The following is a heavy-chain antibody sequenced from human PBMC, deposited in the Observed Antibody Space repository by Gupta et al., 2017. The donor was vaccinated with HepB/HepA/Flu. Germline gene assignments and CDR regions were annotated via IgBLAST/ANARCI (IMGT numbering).Heavy chain of an antibody. CDR1: GYTFIDYY. D-gene: IGHD1-26*01. CDR3: ASWVGALGD. V-gene: IGHV1-2*02. Sequence: QVQLVQSGAEVKKPGASVKVSCKASGYTFIDYYLHWVRQAPGQGFEWMAWINHKSGDTRNAQNFKGRVTITRETSIRTALMEVRRRRYDDTAVDDGASWVGALGDGGQGTMVTVCS. CDR2: INHKSGDT. J-gene: IGHJ4*02.